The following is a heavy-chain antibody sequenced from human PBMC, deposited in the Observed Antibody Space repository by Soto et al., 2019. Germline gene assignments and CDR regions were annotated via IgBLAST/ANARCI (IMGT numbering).Heavy chain of an antibody. CDR2: IFDAATT. D-gene: IGHD6-13*01. J-gene: IGHJ6*01. Sequence: QVQLQESGPGLMKPSGTLSLICSVSGESVGRGTNYWSWVRQAPGRGLEWIGYIFDAATTNYNPSHERRVSTSLDAANNQGSLNLTSVTAADTAIYYSARDRRGSAAGVIYYYDMEVWGQGTSVTVSS. CDR3: ARDRRGSAAGVIYYYDMEV. V-gene: IGHV4-61*01. CDR1: GESVGRGTNY.